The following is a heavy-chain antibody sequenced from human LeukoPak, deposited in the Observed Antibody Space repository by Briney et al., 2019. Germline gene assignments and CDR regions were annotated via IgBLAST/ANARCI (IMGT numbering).Heavy chain of an antibody. D-gene: IGHD2-15*01. CDR3: ARGGSCSGGNCKYTRKEIGY. CDR1: GFTFSNYW. CDR2: INIDVSIT. J-gene: IGHJ4*02. V-gene: IGHV3-74*01. Sequence: GGSLRLSCAASGFTFSNYWMHWVRQAPGKGLVWVSRINIDVSITTYADSVKGRFTISRDNAKNTLYLHMNSLRADDTAVYYCARGGSCSGGNCKYTRKEIGYWGQGTLVTVSS.